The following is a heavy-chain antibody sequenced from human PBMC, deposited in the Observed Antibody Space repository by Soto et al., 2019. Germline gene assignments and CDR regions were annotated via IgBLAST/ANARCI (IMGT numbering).Heavy chain of an antibody. CDR2: IYSSGSP. J-gene: IGHJ5*02. D-gene: IGHD2-15*01. V-gene: IGHV4-59*11. CDR1: GDSISGHY. CDR3: ARENEVVGKFDP. Sequence: QVQLQESGPGLVKPSETLSLTCTVSGDSISGHYWIWIRQPPGKGLEWSGYIYSSGSPNYHPSLKRRVTISEDMSKNQFSLKLSSVTAADTAVYYCARENEVVGKFDPWCQGTLVTVSS.